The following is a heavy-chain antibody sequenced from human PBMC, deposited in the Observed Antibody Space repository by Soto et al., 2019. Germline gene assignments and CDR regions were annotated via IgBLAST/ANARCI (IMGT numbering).Heavy chain of an antibody. CDR2: IIPIFGTA. CDR3: ARDSTPLSGRYFPFAY. J-gene: IGHJ4*02. CDR1: GGTFSSYA. Sequence: SVKLSCKASGGTFSSYAISWVRQAPGQGLEWMGGIIPIFGTANYAQKFQGRVTITADESTSTAYMELSSLRSEDTAVYYCARDSTPLSGRYFPFAYCGQGSLV. V-gene: IGHV1-69*13. D-gene: IGHD1-26*01.